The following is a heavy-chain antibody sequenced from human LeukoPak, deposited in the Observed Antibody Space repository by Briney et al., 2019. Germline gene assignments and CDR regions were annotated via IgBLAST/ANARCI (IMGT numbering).Heavy chain of an antibody. CDR2: ISSTSGST. J-gene: IGHJ6*02. Sequence: GGILRLSCAGSGFTFSSYAMSWVRQAPGKGLEWVSGISSTSGSTHYADSVEGRFTISRDNSRSTLYLQMSSLRAEDTAIYYCARERSVASFMDVWGQGTTVTVS. CDR3: ARERSVASFMDV. CDR1: GFTFSSYA. D-gene: IGHD6-19*01. V-gene: IGHV3-23*01.